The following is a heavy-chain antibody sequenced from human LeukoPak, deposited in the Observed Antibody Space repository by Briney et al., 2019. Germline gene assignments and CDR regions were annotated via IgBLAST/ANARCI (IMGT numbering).Heavy chain of an antibody. CDR3: ARAFSTTAFDY. V-gene: IGHV3-30*04. J-gene: IGHJ4*02. CDR2: ISDDGSNK. D-gene: IGHD4-17*01. CDR1: GFTFSNYA. Sequence: GGSLRLSCAASGFTFSNYAMHWVRQAPGKGLEWVAVISDDGSNKYYAESVKGQFTISRDNSKNTLYLQMNSLRAEDTAVYYCARAFSTTAFDYWGQGTLVTVSS.